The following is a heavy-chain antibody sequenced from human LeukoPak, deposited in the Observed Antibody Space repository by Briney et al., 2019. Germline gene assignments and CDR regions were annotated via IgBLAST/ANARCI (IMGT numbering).Heavy chain of an antibody. V-gene: IGHV3-7*01. CDR2: IKQDGSEK. Sequence: GGSLKLSCAASGFTFSSYWMSWVRQAPGRGLEWVANIKQDGSEKYYVDSVKGRFTISRDNAKNSLYLQMNSLRAEDTAVYYCARLGYCSGGSCATVDYWGQGTLVTVSS. CDR3: ARLGYCSGGSCATVDY. D-gene: IGHD2-15*01. J-gene: IGHJ4*02. CDR1: GFTFSSYW.